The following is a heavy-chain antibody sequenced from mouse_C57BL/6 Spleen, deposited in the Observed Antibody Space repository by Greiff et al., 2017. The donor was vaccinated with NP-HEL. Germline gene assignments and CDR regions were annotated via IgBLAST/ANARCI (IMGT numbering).Heavy chain of an antibody. Sequence: EVQRVESGPELVKPGDSVKISCKASGYSFTGYFMNWVMQSHGKSLEWIGRINPYNGDTFYNQKFKGKATLTVDKSSSTAHMELRSLTSEDSAVYYCAREETYDGYYGAWFAYWGQGTLVTVSA. CDR3: AREETYDGYYGAWFAY. V-gene: IGHV1-20*01. CDR1: GYSFTGYF. CDR2: INPYNGDT. J-gene: IGHJ3*01. D-gene: IGHD2-3*01.